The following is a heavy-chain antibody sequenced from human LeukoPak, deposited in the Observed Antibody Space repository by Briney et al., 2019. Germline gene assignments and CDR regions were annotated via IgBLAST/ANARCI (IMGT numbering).Heavy chain of an antibody. CDR2: IRSKANSYAT. V-gene: IGHV3-73*01. CDR3: ARQFAVVAGGDFDY. J-gene: IGHJ4*02. Sequence: PGGSLRLSCAASGFTFSGSVMHWVRQASGKGLEWVGRIRSKANSYATGYVASVKGRFTISRDDSRNTAYLQMNSLRAEDTAVYYCARQFAVVAGGDFDYWGQGTLVTVSS. D-gene: IGHD2-15*01. CDR1: GFTFSGSV.